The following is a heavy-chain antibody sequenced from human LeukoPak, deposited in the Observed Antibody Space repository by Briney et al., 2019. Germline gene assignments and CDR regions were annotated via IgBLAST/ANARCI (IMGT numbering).Heavy chain of an antibody. D-gene: IGHD2-8*01. CDR2: ISYDGSNK. J-gene: IGHJ4*02. CDR3: ARPLEDIVLMVYDY. CDR1: GFTFSSYA. V-gene: IGHV3-30-3*01. Sequence: GGSLRLSCAASGFTFSSYAMQWVRQAPGKGLEWVAVISYDGSNKYYADSVKGRFTISRDNSKNTLYLQMNSLRAEDTAVYYCARPLEDIVLMVYDYWGQGTLVTVSS.